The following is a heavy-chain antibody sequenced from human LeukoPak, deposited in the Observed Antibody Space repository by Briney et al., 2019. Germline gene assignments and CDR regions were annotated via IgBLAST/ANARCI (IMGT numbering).Heavy chain of an antibody. D-gene: IGHD2-21*02. J-gene: IGHJ4*02. V-gene: IGHV4-61*02. CDR2: IYTSGST. CDR1: GGPISSGSYY. CDR3: ARGAYCGGDCYLDS. Sequence: SQTPSHTCTVSGGPISSGSYYWSWIRQPAGKGLEWIGRIYTSGSTNYNPSLKSRVNISVDTSKNQFSLKLSSVTAADTAVYYCARGAYCGGDCYLDSWGQGTLVTVSS.